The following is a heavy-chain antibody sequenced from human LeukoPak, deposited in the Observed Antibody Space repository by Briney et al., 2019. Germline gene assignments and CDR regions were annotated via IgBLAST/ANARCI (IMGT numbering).Heavy chain of an antibody. CDR1: GGSISSYY. CDR2: IYYSGST. V-gene: IGHV4-59*08. CDR3: ARQGGGFWYFDL. Sequence: SETLSLTYTVSGGSISSYYCSWIRQPPGKGLEWIGYIYYSGSTNYNPSLKSRVTISVDTSKNQFSLKLSSVTAADTAVYYCARQGGGFWYFDLWGRGTLVTVSS. D-gene: IGHD6-25*01. J-gene: IGHJ2*01.